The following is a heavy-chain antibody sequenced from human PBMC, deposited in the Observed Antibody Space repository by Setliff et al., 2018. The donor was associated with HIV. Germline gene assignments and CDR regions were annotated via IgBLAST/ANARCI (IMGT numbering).Heavy chain of an antibody. CDR2: IYYSGST. CDR1: GGSITSGGYY. Sequence: PSETLSLTCSVSGGSITSGGYYWHWIRQHPGKGLEWIGSIYYSGSTYYNPSLKSRVTISVDTSKNQFSLKLSSVTAADTAVYYCARQSGDIAVAGLVYYYYYYYMDVWGKGTTVTVS. J-gene: IGHJ6*03. CDR3: ARQSGDIAVAGLVYYYYYYYMDV. V-gene: IGHV4-39*01. D-gene: IGHD6-19*01.